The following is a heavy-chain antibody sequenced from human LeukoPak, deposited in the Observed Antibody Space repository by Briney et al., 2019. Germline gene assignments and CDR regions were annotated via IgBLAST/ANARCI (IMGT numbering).Heavy chain of an antibody. J-gene: IGHJ6*02. D-gene: IGHD3-9*01. Sequence: PSETLSLTCTVSGGSISSYYWSWIRQPPGKGLEWIGEINHSGSTNYNPSLKSRVTISVDTSKNQFSLKLSSVTAADTAVYYCARQVQYYDILTGYLYYYGMDVWGQGTTVTVSS. CDR3: ARQVQYYDILTGYLYYYGMDV. CDR2: INHSGST. CDR1: GGSISSYY. V-gene: IGHV4-34*01.